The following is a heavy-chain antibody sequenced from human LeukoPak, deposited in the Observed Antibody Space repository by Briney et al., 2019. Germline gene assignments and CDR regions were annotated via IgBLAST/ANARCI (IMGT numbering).Heavy chain of an antibody. D-gene: IGHD6-25*01. J-gene: IGHJ6*03. Sequence: GGSLRLSCTVSGFTVSSNYMSWVRQAPGKGLEWVSVIYSDGTTYNADSVKGRFTISRDNAKNSLYLQINSLRADDTAVYYCSRFAAGGSYYYYMDVWGKGTTVTVSS. CDR1: GFTVSSNY. V-gene: IGHV3-53*01. CDR2: IYSDGTT. CDR3: SRFAAGGSYYYYMDV.